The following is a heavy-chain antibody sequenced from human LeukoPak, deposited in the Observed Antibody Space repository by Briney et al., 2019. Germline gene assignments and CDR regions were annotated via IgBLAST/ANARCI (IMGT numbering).Heavy chain of an antibody. Sequence: GESLQISCKGSGYSFTSYWIGWVRQMPGKGLEWMGIIYPGDSDTRYSPSFQGQVTISADKSISTAYLQWSSLKASDTAMYYCARRRGYGDYGGAFDIWGQGTMVTVSS. CDR1: GYSFTSYW. D-gene: IGHD4-17*01. V-gene: IGHV5-51*01. CDR3: ARRRGYGDYGGAFDI. J-gene: IGHJ3*02. CDR2: IYPGDSDT.